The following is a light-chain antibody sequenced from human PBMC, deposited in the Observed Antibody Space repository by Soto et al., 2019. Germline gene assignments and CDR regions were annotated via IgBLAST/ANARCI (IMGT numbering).Light chain of an antibody. CDR2: DAS. CDR3: QQRSNWLWT. V-gene: IGKV3-11*01. CDR1: QIVSSY. J-gene: IGKJ1*01. Sequence: EIGLTQSPAPLSLSPGERSTLYCRASQIVSSYLAWYQQKPGQAPRLLIYDASNRATGIPARFSGSGSGTDFTLTISSLEPEDFAVYYCQQRSNWLWTFGQGTKVEIK.